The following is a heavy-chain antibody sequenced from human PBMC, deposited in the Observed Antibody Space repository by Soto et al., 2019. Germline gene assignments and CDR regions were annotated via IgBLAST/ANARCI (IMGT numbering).Heavy chain of an antibody. V-gene: IGHV3-48*01. J-gene: IGHJ4*02. CDR1: GFTFSSYS. CDR3: ARDLLELESDY. CDR2: ISSSSSTI. Sequence: GGSLRLSCAASGFTFSSYSMHWVRQAPGKGLEWVSYISSSSSTIYYADSVKGRFTISRDNAKNSLYLQMNSLRAEDTAVYYCARDLLELESDYWGQGTLVTVSS. D-gene: IGHD1-1*01.